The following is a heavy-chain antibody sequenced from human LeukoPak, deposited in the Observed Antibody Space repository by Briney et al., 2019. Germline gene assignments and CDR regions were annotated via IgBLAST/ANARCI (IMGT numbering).Heavy chain of an antibody. D-gene: IGHD1-26*01. CDR1: GFTFSKYA. CDR3: AKDRGSYYFGWFDP. CDR2: ISGSGGST. Sequence: PGGSLRLSSVASGFTFSKYAMSWVRQAPGKGREWVSAISGSGGSTYYADSVKDRFTTSRENSKNTLYLQENSRRAEDTAVYYCAKDRGSYYFGWFDPWGQGILVTVSA. V-gene: IGHV3-23*01. J-gene: IGHJ5*02.